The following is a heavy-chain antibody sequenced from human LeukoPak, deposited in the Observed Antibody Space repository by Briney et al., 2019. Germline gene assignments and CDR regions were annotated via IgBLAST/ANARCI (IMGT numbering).Heavy chain of an antibody. Sequence: PSQTLSLTCAVSGGSISSGGYSWSWIRQPPGKGLEWIGYIYHSGSTYYNPSLKSRVTISVDTSKNQFSLKLSSVTAADTAVYYCARDSDSGYDRRWGFDYWGQGTLVTVSS. CDR2: IYHSGST. V-gene: IGHV4-30-2*05. J-gene: IGHJ4*02. CDR3: ARDSDSGYDRRWGFDY. CDR1: GGSISSGGYS. D-gene: IGHD5-12*01.